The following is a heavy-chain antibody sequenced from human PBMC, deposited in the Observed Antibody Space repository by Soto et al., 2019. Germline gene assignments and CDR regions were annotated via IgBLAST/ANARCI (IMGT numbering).Heavy chain of an antibody. J-gene: IGHJ4*02. CDR1: GFTFSSYS. Sequence: GGSLRLSCAASGFTFSSYSMNWVRQAPGKGLEWVSSISSSSSYIYYADSVRGRFTISRDNAKNSLYLQMNSLRAEDTAVYYCARQIAAAGPFDYWGQGTLVTVSS. CDR3: ARQIAAAGPFDY. V-gene: IGHV3-21*01. CDR2: ISSSSSYI. D-gene: IGHD6-13*01.